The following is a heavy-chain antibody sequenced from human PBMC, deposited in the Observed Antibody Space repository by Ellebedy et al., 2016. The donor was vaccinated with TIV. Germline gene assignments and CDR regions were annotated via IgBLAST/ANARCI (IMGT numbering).Heavy chain of an antibody. J-gene: IGHJ3*02. D-gene: IGHD3-3*02. CDR3: AKISPTHRGAFDI. CDR2: FGGRSTTT. CDR1: GFTFSSYA. Sequence: GESLKISCEASGFTFSSYAMSWLRQAPGKGLEWVSVFGGRSTTTYYADSVKGRFTISRDNSKNTLFLRMNSLRGDDTARYYCAKISPTHRGAFDIWGQGTMVTVSS. V-gene: IGHV3-23*01.